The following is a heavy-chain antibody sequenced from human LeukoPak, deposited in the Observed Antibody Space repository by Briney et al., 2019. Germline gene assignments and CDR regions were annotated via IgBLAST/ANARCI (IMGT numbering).Heavy chain of an antibody. CDR1: GGSISSSSYY. CDR2: IYYSGST. D-gene: IGHD6-19*01. Sequence: PSETLSLTCTVSGGSISSSSYYWGWIRRPPGKGLEWIGSIYYSGSTYYNPSLKSRVTISVDTSKNQFSLKLSSVTAADTAVYYCARGPAVAGDYRGQGTLGTVSA. V-gene: IGHV4-39*07. J-gene: IGHJ4*02. CDR3: ARGPAVAGDY.